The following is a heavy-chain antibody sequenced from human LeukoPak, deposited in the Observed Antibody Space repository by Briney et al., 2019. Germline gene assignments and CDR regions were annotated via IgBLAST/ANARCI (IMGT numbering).Heavy chain of an antibody. D-gene: IGHD6-19*01. J-gene: IGHJ4*02. V-gene: IGHV3-23*01. CDR1: GFTFDDYA. CDR2: ISGSGGTT. CDR3: AKEGYSSAWYYFFDY. Sequence: GRSLRLSCAASGFTFDDYAMHWVRQAPGKGLEWVSGISGSGGTTYYADSVKGRFTISRDYSKNTLNLQMNSLRVEDTAVYYCAKEGYSSAWYYFFDYWGQGTLVTVSS.